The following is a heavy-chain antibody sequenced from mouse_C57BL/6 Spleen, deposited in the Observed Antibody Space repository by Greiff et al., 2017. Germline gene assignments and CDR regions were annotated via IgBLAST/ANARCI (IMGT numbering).Heavy chain of an antibody. Sequence: QVQLKQPGAELVKPGASVKLSCKASGYTFTSYWMHWVKQRPGQGLEWIGMIHPNSGSTNYNEKFKSKATLTVDKSSSTAYMQLSSLTSEDSAVYYCARSREYYYGSSEAPFDYWGQGTTLTVSS. J-gene: IGHJ2*01. CDR1: GYTFTSYW. V-gene: IGHV1-64*01. CDR3: ARSREYYYGSSEAPFDY. CDR2: IHPNSGST. D-gene: IGHD1-1*01.